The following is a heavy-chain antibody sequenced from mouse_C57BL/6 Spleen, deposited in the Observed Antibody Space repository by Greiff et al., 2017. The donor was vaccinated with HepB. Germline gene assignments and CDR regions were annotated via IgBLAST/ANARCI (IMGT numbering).Heavy chain of an antibody. CDR1: GYTFTSYW. V-gene: IGHV1-64*01. CDR2: IHPNSGST. D-gene: IGHD4-1*01. Sequence: QVQLKQPGAELVKPGASVKLSCKASGYTFTSYWMHWVKQRPGQGLEWIGMIHPNSGSTNYNEKFKSKATLTVDKSSSTAYMQLSSLTSEDSAVYYCASKLGRDYFDYWGQGTTLTVSS. J-gene: IGHJ2*01. CDR3: ASKLGRDYFDY.